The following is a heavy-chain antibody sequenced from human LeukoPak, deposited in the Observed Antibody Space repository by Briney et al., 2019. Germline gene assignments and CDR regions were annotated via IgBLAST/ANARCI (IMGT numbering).Heavy chain of an antibody. J-gene: IGHJ1*01. CDR2: INHSGST. Sequence: KPSENLSLTCAVYGGSFSDYYWSWMRQPPGKGLEWIGEINHSGSTNYNPSLKSRVTISVDTSKNQFSLKLSSVTAADTAVYYCAYSSGYQQHWGQGTLVTVSS. CDR3: AYSSGYQQH. D-gene: IGHD3-22*01. V-gene: IGHV4-34*01. CDR1: GGSFSDYY.